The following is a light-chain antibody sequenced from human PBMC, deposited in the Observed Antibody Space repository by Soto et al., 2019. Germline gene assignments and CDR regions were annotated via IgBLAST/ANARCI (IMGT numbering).Light chain of an antibody. CDR3: DRYGRSLT. CDR1: QSVSSSY. Sequence: EIVLTQSPATLSLSPGERATLSCGASQSVSSSYVAWYQQKPGLAPRLLFYDASSRATGIPDRISSSGSGTNFILTISVLEPEAFGADYRDRYGRSLTFGGGTKVDIK. J-gene: IGKJ4*01. CDR2: DAS. V-gene: IGKV3D-20*01.